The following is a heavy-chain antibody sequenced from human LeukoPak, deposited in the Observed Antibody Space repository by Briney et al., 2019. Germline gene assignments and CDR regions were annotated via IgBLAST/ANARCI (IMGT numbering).Heavy chain of an antibody. V-gene: IGHV4-61*02. J-gene: IGHJ5*02. Sequence: SETLSLTCTVSGGSISSGSYYWSWIRQPAGKGLEWIGRIYTSGSTNYNPSLKSRVTISVDTSKNQFSLKLSSVTAADTAVYYCARDSRSGWGNWFDPWGQGTLVTVSS. CDR3: ARDSRSGWGNWFDP. D-gene: IGHD6-19*01. CDR2: IYTSGST. CDR1: GGSISSGSYY.